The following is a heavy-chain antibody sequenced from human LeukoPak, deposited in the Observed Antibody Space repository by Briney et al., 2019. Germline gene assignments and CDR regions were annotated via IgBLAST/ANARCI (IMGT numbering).Heavy chain of an antibody. CDR3: ARDSAVGNYAADY. CDR2: ISSSSGNI. V-gene: IGHV3-48*01. D-gene: IGHD1-26*01. Sequence: GGSLRLSCAVSGFTFNSYSLNWVRQAPGKGLEWVSYISSSSGNIYYADSVKGRFTISRDNAKNSLYLQMNSLRADDTAVYYCARDSAVGNYAADYWGQGTLVTVSS. CDR1: GFTFNSYS. J-gene: IGHJ4*01.